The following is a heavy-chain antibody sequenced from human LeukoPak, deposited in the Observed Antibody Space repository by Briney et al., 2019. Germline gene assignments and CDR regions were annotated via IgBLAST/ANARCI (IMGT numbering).Heavy chain of an antibody. CDR2: FDPEDGET. CDR1: GYTLTELS. CDR3: AITPGLGATNSDY. Sequence: ASVEVSCKVSGYTLTELSMHWVRQAPGKGLEWMGGFDPEDGETIYAQKFQGRVTMTEDTSTDTAYMELSSLRSEDTAVYYCAITPGLGATNSDYWGQGTLVTVSS. V-gene: IGHV1-24*01. J-gene: IGHJ4*02. D-gene: IGHD1-26*01.